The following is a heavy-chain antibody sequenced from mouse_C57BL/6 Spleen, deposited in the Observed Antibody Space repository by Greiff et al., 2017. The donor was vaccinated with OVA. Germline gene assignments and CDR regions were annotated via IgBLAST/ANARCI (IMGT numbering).Heavy chain of an antibody. CDR1: GYTFTDYN. Sequence: EVKLMESGPELVKPGASVKMSCKASGYTFTDYNMHWVKQSHGKSLEWIGYINPNNGGTSYNQKFKGKATLTVNKSSSTAYMELRSLTSEDSAVYYCAREDTGPFDYWGQGTTLTVSS. J-gene: IGHJ2*01. CDR2: INPNNGGT. CDR3: AREDTGPFDY. V-gene: IGHV1-22*01. D-gene: IGHD3-3*01.